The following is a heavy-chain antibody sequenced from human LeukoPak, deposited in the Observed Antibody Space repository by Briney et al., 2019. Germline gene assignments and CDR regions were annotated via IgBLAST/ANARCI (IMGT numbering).Heavy chain of an antibody. CDR2: IYYSGST. Sequence: SETLSLTCTVSGGSISSSSYYWGWIRQPPGKGLEWIGSIYYSGSTYYNPSLKSRVTISVDTSKNQFSLKLSSVTAADTAVYYCARVARAEWLPDAYFDYWGQGTLVTVSS. D-gene: IGHD3-3*01. V-gene: IGHV4-39*07. CDR1: GGSISSSSYY. CDR3: ARVARAEWLPDAYFDY. J-gene: IGHJ4*02.